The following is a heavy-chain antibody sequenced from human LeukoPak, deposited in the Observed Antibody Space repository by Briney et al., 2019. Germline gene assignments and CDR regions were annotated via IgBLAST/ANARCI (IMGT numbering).Heavy chain of an antibody. V-gene: IGHV4-59*01. D-gene: IGHD1-26*01. J-gene: IGHJ4*02. CDR1: GGSISSYY. CDR3: ARGLYSGSYYDY. CDR2: SHYNGSP. Sequence: SETLSLTCTVSGGSISSYYWSWIRQPPGKGLEWIGYSHYNGSPNYNPSLKSRVTISLDTSKNHFSLKLSSVTAADTAVYYCARGLYSGSYYDYWGQGTLVTVSS.